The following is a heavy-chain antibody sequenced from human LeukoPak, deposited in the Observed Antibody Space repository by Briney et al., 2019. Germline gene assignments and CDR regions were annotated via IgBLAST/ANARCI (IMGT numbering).Heavy chain of an antibody. V-gene: IGHV1-2*02. Sequence: ASVTVSFKASGYTFTVYYMHWVRQAPGQGLEWMGWINPNSGGTNYAQKFQGRVTMTRDTSISTAYMELSRLGSDDTAVYYCARGGGDYVNYYYGLDVWGQGTTVTVSS. J-gene: IGHJ6*02. D-gene: IGHD4-17*01. CDR2: INPNSGGT. CDR1: GYTFTVYY. CDR3: ARGGGDYVNYYYGLDV.